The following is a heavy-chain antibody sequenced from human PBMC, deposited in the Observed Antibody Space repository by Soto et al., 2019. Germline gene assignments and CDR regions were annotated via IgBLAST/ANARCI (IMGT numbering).Heavy chain of an antibody. CDR2: IYYSGRP. Sequence: SETLSLTCIVSGESISSSSYYWGWIRQPPGNGLEWIGSIYYSGRPYYNPSFKSRVTISIDTSKNQFSLKLSSVTATDTAVYYCARQRTTVVTQAYFDHWGQGALVTVSS. CDR1: GESISSSSYY. D-gene: IGHD2-21*02. V-gene: IGHV4-39*01. J-gene: IGHJ4*02. CDR3: ARQRTTVVTQAYFDH.